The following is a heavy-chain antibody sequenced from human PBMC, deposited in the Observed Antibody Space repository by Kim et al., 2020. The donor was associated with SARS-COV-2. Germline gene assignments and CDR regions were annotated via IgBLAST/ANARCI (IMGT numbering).Heavy chain of an antibody. CDR1: GYTFTGYY. Sequence: ASVKVSCKASGYTFTGYYMHWVRQAPGQGLEWMGWINPNSGGTNYAQKFQGWVTMTRDTSISTAYMELSRLRSDDTAVYYCARASQDSHYDILTGYYKIYYYYGMDVWGQGTTVTVSS. D-gene: IGHD3-9*01. CDR2: INPNSGGT. V-gene: IGHV1-2*04. J-gene: IGHJ6*02. CDR3: ARASQDSHYDILTGYYKIYYYYGMDV.